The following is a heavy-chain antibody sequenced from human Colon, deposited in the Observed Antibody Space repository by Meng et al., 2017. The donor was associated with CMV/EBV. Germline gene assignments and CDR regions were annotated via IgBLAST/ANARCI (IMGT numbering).Heavy chain of an antibody. CDR2: IGYGDGRAK. Sequence: GESLKISCAASGFPFRNFAMHWVRQAPGKGLQWVAYIGYGDGRAKYYVDSMRGRFTISRDNSKNMVYLQMNSLRSEDTAVYYCVKDRSEILGLDPWGQGTLVTVSS. V-gene: IGHV3-30*02. D-gene: IGHD3-10*01. CDR3: VKDRSEILGLDP. CDR1: GFPFRNFA. J-gene: IGHJ5*02.